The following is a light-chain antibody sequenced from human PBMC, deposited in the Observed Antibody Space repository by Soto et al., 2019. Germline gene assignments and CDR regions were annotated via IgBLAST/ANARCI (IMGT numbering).Light chain of an antibody. Sequence: DIQMTQSPSSLSASVGDRVTITCRASQSISSYLYWYQQKPGKAPKLLIYAASSLQGGVPSRFSGSGSGTDFTLTITSLQPEDFATYYCQQSYSTHLTFGGGTKVEIK. CDR2: AAS. CDR3: QQSYSTHLT. CDR1: QSISSY. V-gene: IGKV1-39*01. J-gene: IGKJ4*01.